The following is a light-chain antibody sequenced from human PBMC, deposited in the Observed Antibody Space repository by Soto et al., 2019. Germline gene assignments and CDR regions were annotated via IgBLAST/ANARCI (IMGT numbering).Light chain of an antibody. V-gene: IGLV2-11*01. CDR1: SSDVGGYNY. J-gene: IGLJ1*01. Sequence: QSVLTQPRSVSGSPGQSVTISCTGTSSDVGGYNYVSWYQQHPGKAPKLMIYDVSKRPSGVPVCFSGSKSGNTASLTISGLQAEDEADYYCCSYAGSYTRYVFGTGTKVTVL. CDR2: DVS. CDR3: CSYAGSYTRYV.